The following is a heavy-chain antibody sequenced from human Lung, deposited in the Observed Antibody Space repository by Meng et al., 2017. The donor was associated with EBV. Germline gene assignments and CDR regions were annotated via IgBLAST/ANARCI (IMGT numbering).Heavy chain of an antibody. CDR2: INAGNGNT. J-gene: IGHJ4*02. V-gene: IGHV1-3*01. CDR3: ARTGCSSSSCYDY. CDR1: GYSFTTYA. D-gene: IGHD2-2*01. Sequence: QVQLVQSGVEVKKPGASVKVSCKASGYSFTTYAMHWGRQAPGQRLEWMGWINAGNGNTKYSEKFQSRVTITRDTAASTAYMELSSLRSEDTAVYYCARTGCSSSSCYDYWGQGTLVTVSS.